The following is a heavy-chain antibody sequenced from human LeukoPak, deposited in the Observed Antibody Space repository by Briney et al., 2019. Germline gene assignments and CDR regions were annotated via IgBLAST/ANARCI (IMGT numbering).Heavy chain of an antibody. CDR2: INPSGGST. CDR3: ATPVGATNRHAYYFDY. Sequence: ASVKVSCKASGYTFTSYYMHWVRQAPGQGLEWMGIINPSGGSTSYAQKFQGRVTMTRDTSTSTVYMELSSLRSEDTAVYYCATPVGATNRHAYYFDYWGQGTLVTVSS. J-gene: IGHJ4*02. CDR1: GYTFTSYY. V-gene: IGHV1-46*01. D-gene: IGHD1-26*01.